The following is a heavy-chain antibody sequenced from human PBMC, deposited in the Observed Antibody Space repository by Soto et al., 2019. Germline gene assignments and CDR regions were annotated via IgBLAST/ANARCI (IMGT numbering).Heavy chain of an antibody. CDR1: GYTFTSYA. J-gene: IGHJ6*02. CDR3: ARRRYYGSGSYRLSYYYYGMDV. V-gene: IGHV1-3*01. CDR2: INAGNGNT. Sequence: ASVKVSCKASGYTFTSYAMHWVRQAPGQRLEWMGWINAGNGNTKYSQKFQGRVTITRDTSASTAYMELSSLRSEDTAVYYCARRRYYGSGSYRLSYYYYGMDVWGQGTTVTVSS. D-gene: IGHD3-10*01.